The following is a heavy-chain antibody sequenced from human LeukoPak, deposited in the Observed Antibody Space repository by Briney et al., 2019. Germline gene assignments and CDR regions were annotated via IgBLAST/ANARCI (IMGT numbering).Heavy chain of an antibody. CDR3: ARRGNALNALDY. J-gene: IGHJ4*02. D-gene: IGHD1-1*01. V-gene: IGHV3-64*01. CDR1: GFTFSSFF. CDR2: VSSNGDST. Sequence: GGSLRVSCAASGFTFSSFFMHWVRQAPGKGLESVSAVSSNGDSTYYANSVKGRFTISRDNSKNTVYLQMGSLRPENMAVYYCARRGNALNALDYWGQGTLVTVSS.